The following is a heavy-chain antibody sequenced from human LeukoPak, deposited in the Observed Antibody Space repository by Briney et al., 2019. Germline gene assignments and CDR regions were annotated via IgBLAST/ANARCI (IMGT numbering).Heavy chain of an antibody. V-gene: IGHV2-5*02. CDR1: GFSLSTSGVG. J-gene: IGHJ4*02. CDR2: IYWDDDK. CDR3: AHRSHVLRYFDWLFDFDY. Sequence: ESGPTLVNPTQTLTPTCTFSGFSLSTSGVGVGWIRQPPGKALEWLALIYWDDDKRYSPSLKSRLTITKDTSKNQVVLTMTNMDPVDTATYYCAHRSHVLRYFDWLFDFDYWGQGTLVTVSS. D-gene: IGHD3-9*01.